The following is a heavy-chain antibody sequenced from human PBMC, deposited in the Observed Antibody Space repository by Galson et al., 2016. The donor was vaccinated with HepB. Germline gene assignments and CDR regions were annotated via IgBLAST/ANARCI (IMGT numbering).Heavy chain of an antibody. J-gene: IGHJ5*02. D-gene: IGHD5-24*01. CDR2: VNPNSGGA. Sequence: SVKVSCKASGYTFTGFYIHWVRQAPGQGLEWMGYVNPNSGGADYAQKFQGRVTMTSDTSINATYMELRGLRSGDSAVSYCARQTIVSTLNWFDPWGQGTLVTVSS. V-gene: IGHV1-2*02. CDR3: ARQTIVSTLNWFDP. CDR1: GYTFTGFY.